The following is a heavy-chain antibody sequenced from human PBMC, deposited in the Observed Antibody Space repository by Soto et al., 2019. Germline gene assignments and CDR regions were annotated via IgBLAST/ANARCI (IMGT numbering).Heavy chain of an antibody. D-gene: IGHD5-12*01. CDR2: IKSSGGST. J-gene: IGHJ3*02. V-gene: IGHV1-46*01. CDR3: ARDMATHAFDI. CDR1: GYTFRSFY. Sequence: GASVKVSCKASGYTFRSFYMHWVRQAPGQGLEWMGIIKSSGGSTSNAQKFQGRVTITADESTSTAYMELSSLRSEDTAVYYCARDMATHAFDIWGQGTMVTVSS.